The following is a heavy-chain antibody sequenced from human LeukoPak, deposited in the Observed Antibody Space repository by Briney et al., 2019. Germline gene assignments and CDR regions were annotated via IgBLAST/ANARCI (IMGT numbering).Heavy chain of an antibody. CDR3: ARVMGDSSGYYGDAFDI. D-gene: IGHD3-22*01. J-gene: IGHJ3*02. CDR1: GYTFTSYG. CDR2: ISAYNGNT. V-gene: IGHV1-18*01. Sequence: ASVKVSCKASGYTFTSYGISWVRQAPGQGLEWMGWISAYNGNTNYAQKLQGRVTMTTDTSTSTAYMELRSLRPDDTAVYYCARVMGDSSGYYGDAFDIWGQGTMVTVSS.